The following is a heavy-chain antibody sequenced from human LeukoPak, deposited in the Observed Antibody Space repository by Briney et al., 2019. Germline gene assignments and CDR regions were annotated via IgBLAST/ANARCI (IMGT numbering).Heavy chain of an antibody. CDR1: GGTVSSYA. CDR3: ECDSSGAFDI. Sequence: ASVKVSCKASGGTVSSYAISWVRQAPGQGNEWMGRIIPILGIANYAQKFQGRVTITADKATSTAYMELSSLRSEDTAVYYCECDSSGAFDIWGQGTMVAVAS. J-gene: IGHJ3*02. CDR2: IIPILGIA. D-gene: IGHD3-22*01. V-gene: IGHV1-69*04.